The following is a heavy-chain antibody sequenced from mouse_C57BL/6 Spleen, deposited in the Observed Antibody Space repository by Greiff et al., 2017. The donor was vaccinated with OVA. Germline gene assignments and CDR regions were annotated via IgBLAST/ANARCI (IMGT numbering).Heavy chain of an antibody. CDR2: ISDGGSYT. Sequence: EVHLVESGGGLVKPGGSLKLSCAASGFTFSSYAMSWVRQTPEKRLEWVATISDGGSYTYYPDTVKGRFTISRDNAKNNLDLQMSHLKAEDTAMYYCARDWDDYFDYWGQGTTLTVSS. J-gene: IGHJ2*01. CDR1: GFTFSSYA. D-gene: IGHD4-1*01. CDR3: ARDWDDYFDY. V-gene: IGHV5-4*01.